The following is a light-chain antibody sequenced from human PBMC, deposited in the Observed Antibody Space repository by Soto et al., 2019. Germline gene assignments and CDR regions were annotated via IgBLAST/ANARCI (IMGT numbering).Light chain of an antibody. Sequence: SYELTQPPSVSVSPGQAASITCSGDKLGNKYASWYQQKPGQSPVLVSYQDNQRPSGIPERFSGSNSGNTATLTISGTQTMDEADYYCQAWDSSTVVFGGGTQLTVL. CDR1: KLGNKY. CDR3: QAWDSSTVV. V-gene: IGLV3-1*01. J-gene: IGLJ2*01. CDR2: QDN.